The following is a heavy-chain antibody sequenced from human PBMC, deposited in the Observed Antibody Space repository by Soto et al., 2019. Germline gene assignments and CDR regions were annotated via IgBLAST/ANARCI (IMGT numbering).Heavy chain of an antibody. CDR1: GFTFSSYG. V-gene: IGHV3-33*01. CDR2: IWYDGSNK. CDR3: AGISSTSQLDI. D-gene: IGHD2-2*01. J-gene: IGHJ3*02. Sequence: QVQLVESGGGVVQPGRSLRLSCAASGFTFSSYGMHWVRQAPGKGLEWVAVIWYDGSNKYYADSVKGRFTISRDNSKNTLDLQMNSLRAEDTAVYYCAGISSTSQLDIWGQGTMVTVSS.